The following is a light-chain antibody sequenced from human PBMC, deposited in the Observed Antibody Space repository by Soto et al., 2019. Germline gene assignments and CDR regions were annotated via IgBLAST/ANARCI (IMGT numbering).Light chain of an antibody. V-gene: IGKV3-15*01. J-gene: IGKJ4*01. Sequence: IVMTQSPVTLSVSPGDSTTLSCRTSQDISTNLAWYQQKPGQAPRLLIYGASTRATGIAARFRGSGSGTEFTLSVRRHQSEDCAVYYCQQYHAWPLTFVGGNNLE. CDR1: QDISTN. CDR2: GAS. CDR3: QQYHAWPLT.